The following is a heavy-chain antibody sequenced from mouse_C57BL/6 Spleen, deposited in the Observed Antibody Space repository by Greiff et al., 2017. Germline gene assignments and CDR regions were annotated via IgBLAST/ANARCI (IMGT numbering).Heavy chain of an antibody. V-gene: IGHV1-50*01. CDR3: ASRNFDY. CDR1: GYTFTSYW. Sequence: VQLQQSGAELVKPGASVKLSCKASGYTFTSYWMQWVKQRPGQGLEWIGEIDPSDSYTNYNQKFKGKATLTVDTSSSTAYMQLSSLTSEDSAVYYCASRNFDYWGQGTTLTVSS. J-gene: IGHJ2*01. CDR2: IDPSDSYT.